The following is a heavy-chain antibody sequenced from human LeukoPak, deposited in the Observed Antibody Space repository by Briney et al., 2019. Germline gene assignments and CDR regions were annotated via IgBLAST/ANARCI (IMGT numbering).Heavy chain of an antibody. Sequence: SQTLSLTFAISGDSVSSNSAAWNWIRQSPSRGLEWLGRTYYRSKWYNDYAVSVKGRITINADTSKNQFSLQLNSVTPEDTAVYYCARGNSGSTVFLFQYWGQGTLVTVSS. CDR1: GDSVSSNSAA. CDR3: ARGNSGSTVFLFQY. J-gene: IGHJ1*01. D-gene: IGHD6-19*01. CDR2: TYYRSKWYN. V-gene: IGHV6-1*01.